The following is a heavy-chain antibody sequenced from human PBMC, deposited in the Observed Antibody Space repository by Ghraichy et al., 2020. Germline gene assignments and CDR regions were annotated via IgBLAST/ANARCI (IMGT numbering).Heavy chain of an antibody. CDR1: GFPFSSYS. Sequence: GEALNISCAASGFPFSSYSMNWVRQAPGKGLEWVSFISSSRSNDIYYADSAKGRFTISRDNAKNLLYLQMNSLRVEDTAVFYCARDMGGSAAGTDYWGQGTLVTVSS. CDR3: ARDMGGSAAGTDY. J-gene: IGHJ4*02. V-gene: IGHV3-21*01. CDR2: ISSSRSNDI. D-gene: IGHD6-13*01.